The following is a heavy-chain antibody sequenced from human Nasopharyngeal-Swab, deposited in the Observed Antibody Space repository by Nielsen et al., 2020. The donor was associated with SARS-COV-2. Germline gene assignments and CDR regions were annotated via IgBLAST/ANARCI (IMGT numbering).Heavy chain of an antibody. D-gene: IGHD6-13*01. CDR2: ISSSSSTI. J-gene: IGHJ3*02. CDR1: GFTFSSYS. V-gene: IGHV3-48*04. Sequence: GESLKISCAASGFTFSSYSMNWVRQAPGKGLEWVSYISSSSSTIYYADSVKGRFTISRDNAKNSLYLQMNSLRAEDTAVYYCARELPYSSSWRGDAFDIWGQGTMVTVSS. CDR3: ARELPYSSSWRGDAFDI.